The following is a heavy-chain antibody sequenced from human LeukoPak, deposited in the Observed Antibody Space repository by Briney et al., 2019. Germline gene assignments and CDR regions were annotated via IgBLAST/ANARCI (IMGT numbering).Heavy chain of an antibody. V-gene: IGHV3-21*01. D-gene: IGHD3-3*01. CDR2: ISSSSSYI. J-gene: IGHJ4*02. CDR3: ARGNHDFWSGYQNDY. CDR1: GFTFSSYS. Sequence: GGSLRLSCAASGFTFSSYSMNWVRQAPGKGLKWVSSISSSSSYIYYADSVKGRFTISRDNAKNSLYLQMNSLRAEDTAVYYCARGNHDFWSGYQNDYWGQGTLVTVSS.